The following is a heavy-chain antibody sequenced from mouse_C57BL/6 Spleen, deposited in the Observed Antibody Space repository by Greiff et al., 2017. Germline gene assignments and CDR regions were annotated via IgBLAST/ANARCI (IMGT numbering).Heavy chain of an antibody. CDR1: GFTFSDYY. CDR2: INYDGSST. D-gene: IGHD1-1*01. V-gene: IGHV5-16*01. J-gene: IGHJ2*01. Sequence: EVKLVESEGGLVQPGSSMKLSCTASGFTFSDYYMAWVRQVPEKGLEWVANINYDGSSTYYLDSLKSRFIISRDNAKNILYLQMSSLKSEDTATYYCARDRGYYGSFDYWGQGTTLTVSS. CDR3: ARDRGYYGSFDY.